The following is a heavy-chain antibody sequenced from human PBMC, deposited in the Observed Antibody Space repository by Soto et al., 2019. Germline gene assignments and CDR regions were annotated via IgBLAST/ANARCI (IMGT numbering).Heavy chain of an antibody. CDR3: TKRRNVLRFLEWSSGMEV. CDR2: ISDDGSNK. CDR1: GFTFSNYG. Sequence: PXGSLRLSCAASGFTFSNYGMHWVRQAPGKGLEWVAFISDDGSNKYYADSMKGRFTMSRDNSKSTLYLQMNSLRVEDTAVYYCTKRRNVLRFLEWSSGMEVWGQGTTVTVSS. V-gene: IGHV3-30*18. D-gene: IGHD3-3*01. J-gene: IGHJ6*02.